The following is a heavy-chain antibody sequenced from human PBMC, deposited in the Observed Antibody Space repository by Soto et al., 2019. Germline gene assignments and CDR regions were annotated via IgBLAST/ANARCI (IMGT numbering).Heavy chain of an antibody. V-gene: IGHV5-51*01. Sequence: GESLKISCKGSGYSFTSYWIGWVRQMPGKGLEWMGIIYPGDSDTRYSPSFQGQVTISADKSISTAYLQWSSLKASDTAMYYCARHRGWIQLWKYVSRPQLHYGMDVWGQGITVTVSS. CDR3: ARHRGWIQLWKYVSRPQLHYGMDV. CDR2: IYPGDSDT. J-gene: IGHJ6*02. D-gene: IGHD5-18*01. CDR1: GYSFTSYW.